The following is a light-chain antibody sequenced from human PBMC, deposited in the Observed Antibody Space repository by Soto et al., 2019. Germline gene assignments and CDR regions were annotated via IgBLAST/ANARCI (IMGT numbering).Light chain of an antibody. CDR3: QQRSDWLWT. CDR1: QSVSSY. CDR2: GAS. V-gene: IGKV3-11*01. Sequence: EIVLTQSPATLSLSPGERATLSCRASQSVSSYLAWYQQKPGQAPRLLIYGASNRATGIPARFSGSGSGTDFTLTISSLEPEDFAVYSCQQRSDWLWTFGQGTKVEIK. J-gene: IGKJ1*01.